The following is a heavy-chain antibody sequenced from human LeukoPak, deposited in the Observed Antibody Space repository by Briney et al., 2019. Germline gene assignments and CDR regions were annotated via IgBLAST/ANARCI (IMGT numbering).Heavy chain of an antibody. CDR2: MNPNSGNT. Sequence: ASVKVSCKASGYTFTSYDINWVRQATGQGLERMGWMNPNSGNTGYAQKFQGRVTMTRNTSISTAYMELSSLRSEDTAVYYCARALTFRPSIAAIWGQATLVTVSS. J-gene: IGHJ4*02. CDR3: ARALTFRPSIAAI. V-gene: IGHV1-8*01. D-gene: IGHD6-6*01. CDR1: GYTFTSYD.